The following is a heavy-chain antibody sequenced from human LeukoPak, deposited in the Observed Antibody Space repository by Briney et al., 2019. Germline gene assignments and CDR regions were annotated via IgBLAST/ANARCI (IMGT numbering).Heavy chain of an antibody. J-gene: IGHJ6*03. CDR3: AKIPYGDYVLDYYYYMDV. Sequence: SGGSLRLSCAASGFTFTSHSLNWVRQAPGKGLEWVSSISFDSTYIYYADSLKGRFTISRDNSKNTLYLQMNSLRAEDTAVYYCAKIPYGDYVLDYYYYMDVWGKGTTVTISS. CDR1: GFTFTSHS. CDR2: ISFDSTYI. D-gene: IGHD4-17*01. V-gene: IGHV3-21*01.